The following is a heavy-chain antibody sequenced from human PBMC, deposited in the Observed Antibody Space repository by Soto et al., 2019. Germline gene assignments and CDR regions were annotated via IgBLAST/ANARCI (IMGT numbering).Heavy chain of an antibody. CDR3: ARDPDYGPYFDY. J-gene: IGHJ4*02. V-gene: IGHV4-61*01. CDR1: GGSVSSGNYY. CDR2: IYYSGRT. D-gene: IGHD3-10*01. Sequence: SETLSLTCTVSGGSVSSGNYYWSWIRQPPGKRLEWIGYIYYSGRTNHNPSLKSRVTMSVDTSKNQFSLKLSSVTAADTAVYYCARDPDYGPYFDYWGQGTLVTVSS.